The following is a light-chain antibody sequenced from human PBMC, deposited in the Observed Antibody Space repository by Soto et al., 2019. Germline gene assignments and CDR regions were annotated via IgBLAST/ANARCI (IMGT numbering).Light chain of an antibody. V-gene: IGKV1-5*01. Sequence: DIQLTQSPSTLSASIGDRVVITCRASQTIDRWLAWYQQRPGLAPRLLIYDASTLESGVPSRFSGSGSETEFTLTISSLKPDDFVTYHCQQYEGNPTFGQGTTVEVK. CDR1: QTIDRW. CDR2: DAS. CDR3: QQYEGNPT. J-gene: IGKJ1*01.